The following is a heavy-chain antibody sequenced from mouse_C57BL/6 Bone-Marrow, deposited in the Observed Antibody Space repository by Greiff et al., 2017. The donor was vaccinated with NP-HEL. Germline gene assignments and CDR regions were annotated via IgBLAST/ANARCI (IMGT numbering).Heavy chain of an antibody. Sequence: EVQLQQSGPELVKPGASVKMSCKASGYTFTDYNMHWVKQSHGKSLEWIGYINPNNGGTSYNQKFKGKATLTVNKSSSTAYMELRSLTSEDSAVYYCAREFGYSAWFAYWGQGTLVTVSA. CDR3: AREFGYSAWFAY. J-gene: IGHJ3*01. CDR2: INPNNGGT. D-gene: IGHD2-3*01. CDR1: GYTFTDYN. V-gene: IGHV1-22*01.